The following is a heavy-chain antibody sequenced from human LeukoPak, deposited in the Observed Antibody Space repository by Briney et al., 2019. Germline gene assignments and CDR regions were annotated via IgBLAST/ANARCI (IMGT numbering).Heavy chain of an antibody. CDR1: GFTFGTYA. Sequence: GGSLRLSCAASGFTFGTYAMTWVRQAPGMGLEWVSTILNNGVSTYHADSVKGRFTISKDNSRNTLHLQMNSLRAEDTAVYYCAKGGGRPLDDAFDVWGQGTMVTVSS. CDR2: ILNNGVST. V-gene: IGHV3-23*01. CDR3: AKGGGRPLDDAFDV. J-gene: IGHJ3*01.